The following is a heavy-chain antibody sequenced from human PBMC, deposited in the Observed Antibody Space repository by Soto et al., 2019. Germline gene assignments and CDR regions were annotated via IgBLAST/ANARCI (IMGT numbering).Heavy chain of an antibody. D-gene: IGHD3-10*01. V-gene: IGHV1-18*01. CDR1: GYTFTSYG. J-gene: IGHJ5*02. CDR3: ARVLPPFDP. Sequence: QVQLLQSGAEVKKPGASVKVSCTASGYTFTSYGISWVRQSPGQGLEWMGWISAHNGNTNYAQKLQGRVTMTTDTSTSTADMELRSLTSYDTAVYNCARVLPPFDPWGQGTLV. CDR2: ISAHNGNT.